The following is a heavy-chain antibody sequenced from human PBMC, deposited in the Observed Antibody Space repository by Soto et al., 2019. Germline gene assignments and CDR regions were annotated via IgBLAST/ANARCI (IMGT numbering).Heavy chain of an antibody. CDR3: ARNGDMTTVTFDY. J-gene: IGHJ4*02. Sequence: SETLSLTCAVYGGSFSGYYWSWIRQPPGKGLEWIGEINHSGSTNYNPSLKSRVTISVDTSKNQFSLKLSSVTAADTAVYYCARNGDMTTVTFDYWGQGTLVTVSS. CDR1: GGSFSGYY. D-gene: IGHD4-4*01. V-gene: IGHV4-34*01. CDR2: INHSGST.